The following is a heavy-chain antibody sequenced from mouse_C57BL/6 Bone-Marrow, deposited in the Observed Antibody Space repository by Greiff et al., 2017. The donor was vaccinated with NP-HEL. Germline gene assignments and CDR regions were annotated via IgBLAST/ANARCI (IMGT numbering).Heavy chain of an antibody. D-gene: IGHD1-1*01. CDR3: ARAGITTVRYFDV. V-gene: IGHV5-4*03. Sequence: EVKVEESGGGLVKPGGSLKLSCAASGFTFSSYAMSWVRQTPEKRLEWVATISDGGSYTYYPDNVKGRCTISRDNAKNNLYLQMSHLKSEDTAMYYCARAGITTVRYFDVWGTGTTVTVSS. CDR1: GFTFSSYA. CDR2: ISDGGSYT. J-gene: IGHJ1*03.